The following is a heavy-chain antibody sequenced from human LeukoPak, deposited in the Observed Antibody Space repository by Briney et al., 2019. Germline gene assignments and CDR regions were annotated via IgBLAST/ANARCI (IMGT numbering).Heavy chain of an antibody. CDR1: GGSISSYY. J-gene: IGHJ6*02. CDR2: IYYSGST. Sequence: PSETLSLTCTVSGGSISSYYWSWIRQPPGKGLEWIGYIYYSGSTNYNPSLKSRVTISVDTSKNQFSLKLSSVTAADTAVYYCARGRESWSGYPYYYYYGMDVWGQGTTVTVSS. D-gene: IGHD3-3*01. V-gene: IGHV4-59*12. CDR3: ARGRESWSGYPYYYYYGMDV.